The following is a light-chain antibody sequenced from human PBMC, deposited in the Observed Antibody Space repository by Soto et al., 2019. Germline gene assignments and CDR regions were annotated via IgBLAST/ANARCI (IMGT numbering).Light chain of an antibody. V-gene: IGKV3-15*01. Sequence: EIVMTQSPATLSVSPGERATLSCRASQSVSSNLAWYQQKPGQAPRLHIYGASTRATGIPARFSGSGSGTEFTLTISSLQSEDFGVYYCQQYNNWPPWTFGQGTKVEIK. CDR2: GAS. CDR1: QSVSSN. J-gene: IGKJ1*01. CDR3: QQYNNWPPWT.